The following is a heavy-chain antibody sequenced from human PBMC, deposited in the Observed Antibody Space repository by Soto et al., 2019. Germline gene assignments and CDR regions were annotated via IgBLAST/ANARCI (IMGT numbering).Heavy chain of an antibody. CDR1: GFTFSSHS. V-gene: IGHV3-48*02. CDR3: ARDTDDSSGWLNWFDP. J-gene: IGHJ5*02. Sequence: EVQLVESGGNLVQPGGSLRLSCAGSGFTFSSHSMNWVRQAPGKGLEWVSYISSTSSTMYYADSVKGRFIISRDNAKNSLFLQMNSLRDEDTAMYYCARDTDDSSGWLNWFDPWGQGTLVTVSS. D-gene: IGHD6-19*01. CDR2: ISSTSSTM.